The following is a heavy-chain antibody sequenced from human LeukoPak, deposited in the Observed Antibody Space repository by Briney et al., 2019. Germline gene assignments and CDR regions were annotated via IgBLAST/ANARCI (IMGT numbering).Heavy chain of an antibody. Sequence: SQTLSLTCAVSGDSISSGDHYWSWIRQPPGKGLEWIGYIHHSGNTHYNPSLRSRAIISVDTSKNQFSLSLNSLIAADSAVYYCARAAAATNSWYYFDYWGRGTQVTVSS. J-gene: IGHJ4*02. CDR2: IHHSGNT. D-gene: IGHD2/OR15-2a*01. V-gene: IGHV4-30-4*01. CDR3: ARAAAATNSWYYFDY. CDR1: GDSISSGDHY.